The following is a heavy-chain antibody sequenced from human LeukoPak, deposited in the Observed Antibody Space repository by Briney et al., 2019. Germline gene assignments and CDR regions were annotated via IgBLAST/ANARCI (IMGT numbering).Heavy chain of an antibody. CDR2: IIPILGIA. V-gene: IGHV1-69*04. CDR3: ARDSEGGAVKGAGKFDP. J-gene: IGHJ5*02. Sequence: SVKVSCKASGGTFSSYAISWVRQAPGQGLEWMGRIIPILGIANYAQKFQGRVTITADKSTSTAYMELSSLRSEDTAVYYCARDSEGGAVKGAGKFDPWGQGTLVTVSS. D-gene: IGHD3-10*01. CDR1: GGTFSSYA.